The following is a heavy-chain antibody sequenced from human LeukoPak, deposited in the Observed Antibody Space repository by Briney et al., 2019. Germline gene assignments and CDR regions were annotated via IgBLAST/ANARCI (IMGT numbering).Heavy chain of an antibody. CDR2: ISYDGSNK. CDR3: AKSYSSGWYDIDY. CDR1: GFTFSSYG. J-gene: IGHJ4*02. D-gene: IGHD6-19*01. V-gene: IGHV3-30*18. Sequence: PGRSLGLSCAASGFTFSSYGMHWVRQAPGKGLEWVAVISYDGSNKYYADSVKGRFTISRDNSKNTLYLQMNSLRAEDTAVYYCAKSYSSGWYDIDYWGQGTLVTVSS.